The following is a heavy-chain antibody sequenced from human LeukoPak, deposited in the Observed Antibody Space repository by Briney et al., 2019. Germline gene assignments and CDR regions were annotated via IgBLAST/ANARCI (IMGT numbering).Heavy chain of an antibody. V-gene: IGHV4-30-4*08. Sequence: PSETLSLTCTVSGGSLSSGDYYWSWIRQPPGKGLEWLGYIYYSGSTYYNPSLKSRVTISVDTSKNQFPLKLSSVTAADTAVYYCARHNYCSSTSCYSPWGQGTLVTVSS. CDR3: ARHNYCSSTSCYSP. J-gene: IGHJ5*02. CDR1: GGSLSSGDYY. CDR2: IYYSGST. D-gene: IGHD2-2*01.